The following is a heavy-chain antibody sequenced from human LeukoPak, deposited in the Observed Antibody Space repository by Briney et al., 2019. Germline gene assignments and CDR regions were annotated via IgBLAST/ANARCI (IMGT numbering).Heavy chain of an antibody. CDR2: ISAYNGNT. J-gene: IGHJ6*03. Sequence: GASVKVSCKSSGYAFTSYAITWVRQAPGQGLEWMGWISAYNGNTNYAQKFQGRVTMTTDTSTSTAYMELRSLRSDDTAVYYCARVDTPYYYMDVWGKGTTVTVSS. V-gene: IGHV1-18*01. D-gene: IGHD2-2*02. CDR3: ARVDTPYYYMDV. CDR1: GYAFTSYA.